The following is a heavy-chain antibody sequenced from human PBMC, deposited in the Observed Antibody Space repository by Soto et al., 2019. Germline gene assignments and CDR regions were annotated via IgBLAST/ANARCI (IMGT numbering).Heavy chain of an antibody. Sequence: GGSLRLSCAASGFTFSAYTMSWVRQAPGEGLEWVSGIIQSGETFYADSVKGRFTISRDNSNNTLFLQMSSLRSDDTAVYYCAKDAVPYNGKWDWFDPWGQGTLVTVSS. J-gene: IGHJ5*02. V-gene: IGHV3-23*01. CDR3: AKDAVPYNGKWDWFDP. CDR1: GFTFSAYT. D-gene: IGHD1-20*01. CDR2: IIQSGET.